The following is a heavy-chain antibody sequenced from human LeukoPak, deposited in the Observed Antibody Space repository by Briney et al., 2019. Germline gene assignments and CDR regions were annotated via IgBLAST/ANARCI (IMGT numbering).Heavy chain of an antibody. Sequence: GGSLRLSCAASGFTFSSYEMNWVRQAPGKGLEWVSYISSSGSTIYYADSVKGRFTISRDNAKNSQYLQMNSLRAEDTAVYYGASRPSGSYRQHWGQGTLVTVSS. CDR3: ASRPSGSYRQH. D-gene: IGHD1-26*01. J-gene: IGHJ1*01. CDR2: ISSSGSTI. V-gene: IGHV3-48*03. CDR1: GFTFSSYE.